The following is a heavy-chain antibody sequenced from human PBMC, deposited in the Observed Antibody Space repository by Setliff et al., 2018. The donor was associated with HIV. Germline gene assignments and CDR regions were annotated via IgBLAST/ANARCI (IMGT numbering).Heavy chain of an antibody. CDR2: INHSGST. J-gene: IGHJ4*02. Sequence: SETLSLTCAVYGGSFSGSYWNWIRQPPGKGLEWIGEINHSGSTNYNPFFKTRITISVDTSKNQFSLKLRSLTAADTAVYYCAREDKYGYSSSWYNYWGQGALVTVSS. D-gene: IGHD6-13*01. V-gene: IGHV4-34*01. CDR3: AREDKYGYSSSWYNY. CDR1: GGSFSGSY.